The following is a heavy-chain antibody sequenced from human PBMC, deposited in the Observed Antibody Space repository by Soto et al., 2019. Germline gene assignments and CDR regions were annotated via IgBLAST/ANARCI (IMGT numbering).Heavy chain of an antibody. V-gene: IGHV3-48*03. J-gene: IGHJ6*02. Sequence: PGGSLRLSCAASGFTFSSYEMNWVRQAPGQGLEWVSYISSSGSTIYYADSVKGRFTISRDNAKNSLYLQMNSLRAADTAVYYCAIYDSSGYWFGMDVWGQGTTVTVSS. CDR1: GFTFSSYE. D-gene: IGHD3-22*01. CDR2: ISSSGSTI. CDR3: AIYDSSGYWFGMDV.